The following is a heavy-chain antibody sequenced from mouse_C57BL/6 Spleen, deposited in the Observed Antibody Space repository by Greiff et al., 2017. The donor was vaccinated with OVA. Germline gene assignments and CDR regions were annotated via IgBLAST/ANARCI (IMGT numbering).Heavy chain of an antibody. CDR2: ISDGGSYT. Sequence: EVKLVESGGGLVKPGGSLKLSCAASGFTFSSYAMSWVRQTPEKRLEWVATISDGGSYTYYQDNVKGRFTISRDNAKNNLYLQMLHLMSDATSMFYCARSPAWFAYWGPATLVTVSA. CDR1: GFTFSSYA. V-gene: IGHV5-4*03. CDR3: ARSPAWFAY. J-gene: IGHJ3*01.